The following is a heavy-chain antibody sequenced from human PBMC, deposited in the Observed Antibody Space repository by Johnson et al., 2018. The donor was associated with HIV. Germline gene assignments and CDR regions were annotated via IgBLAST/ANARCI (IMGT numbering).Heavy chain of an antibody. J-gene: IGHJ3*02. V-gene: IGHV3-9*01. D-gene: IGHD1-26*01. CDR1: GFTFSSYA. Sequence: VQLVESGGGLIQPGGSLRLSCAASGFTFSSYAMHWVRQAPGKGLEWVSGISWNSATKDYADSLKGRFTISRDNAKNSLYLQMNNLRAEDTAVYYCAKDAGWSIVGATDGRDAFDIWGQGAMVTVSS. CDR3: AKDAGWSIVGATDGRDAFDI. CDR2: ISWNSATK.